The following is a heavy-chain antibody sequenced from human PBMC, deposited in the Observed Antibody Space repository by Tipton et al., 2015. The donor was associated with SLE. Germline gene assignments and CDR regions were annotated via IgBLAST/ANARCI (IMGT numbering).Heavy chain of an antibody. CDR1: GGSISSYY. D-gene: IGHD1-14*01. CDR2: IYYSGST. J-gene: IGHJ2*01. Sequence: LRLSCTVSGGSISSYYWSWIRQPPGKGLEWIGYIYYSGSTNYNPSLKGRVTISVDKSKNQFSLKLSSVTAADTAVYYCARADQTDAGWYFDLWGRGTLVTVSS. CDR3: ARADQTDAGWYFDL. V-gene: IGHV4-59*12.